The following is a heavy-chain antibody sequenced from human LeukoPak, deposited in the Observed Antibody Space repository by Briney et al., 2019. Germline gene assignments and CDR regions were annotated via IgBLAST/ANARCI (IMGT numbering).Heavy chain of an antibody. CDR2: FNAEDGET. D-gene: IGHD3-22*01. J-gene: IGHJ6*03. Sequence: GASVKVSCKVSGHTLNELAIQWVRQAPGKGLEWMGGFNAEDGETIYAQKFQGRVTMTEDRSIETAYLDSTSLRSEDTAVYYCATHYDGGAYYPQYYYYQMDVWGKGTTITVSS. CDR1: GHTLNELA. CDR3: ATHYDGGAYYPQYYYYQMDV. V-gene: IGHV1-24*01.